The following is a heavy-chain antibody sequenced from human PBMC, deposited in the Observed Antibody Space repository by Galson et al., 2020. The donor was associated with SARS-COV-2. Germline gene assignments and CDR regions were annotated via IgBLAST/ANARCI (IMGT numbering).Heavy chain of an antibody. D-gene: IGHD6-13*01. Sequence: GGSLRLSCAASGFTFSSYAMNWVRQAPGEGLEWVSAISGSGDTTHYAGSVKGRFTISRDNSKNTLYMQMNSVGAEDTAVYYCAKRLYSSSQSETRGMDVWGQGATVTVSS. CDR1: GFTFSSYA. CDR3: AKRLYSSSQSETRGMDV. CDR2: ISGSGDTT. V-gene: IGHV3-23*01. J-gene: IGHJ6*02.